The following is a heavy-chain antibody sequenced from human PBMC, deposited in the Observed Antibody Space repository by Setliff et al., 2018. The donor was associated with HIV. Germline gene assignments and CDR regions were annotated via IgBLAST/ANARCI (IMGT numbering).Heavy chain of an antibody. J-gene: IGHJ4*02. D-gene: IGHD3-10*01. V-gene: IGHV4-61*09. CDR1: GGSISSGSHY. CDR2: IYSSGST. CDR3: ARDEPDYYGSGSYLC. Sequence: LSLTCTVSGGSISSGSHYWSWIRQPAGKGLEWIGHIYSSGSTNYNPSLKSRVTISVDTSKNQFSLKLSSVTAADTAIYYCARDEPDYYGSGSYLCWGQGTLVTVS.